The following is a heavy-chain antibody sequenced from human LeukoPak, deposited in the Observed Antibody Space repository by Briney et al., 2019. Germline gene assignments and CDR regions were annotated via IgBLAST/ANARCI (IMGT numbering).Heavy chain of an antibody. D-gene: IGHD3-16*02. V-gene: IGHV3-23*01. CDR3: ARVAFEDYVWGSYRPPYY. Sequence: PGGSLRLSCAASGFTFSSYAMSWVRQAPGKGLEWVSAISGSGGSTYYADSVKGRFTFSRDNSKNTLYLQMNSLRAEDTAVYYCARVAFEDYVWGSYRPPYYWGQGTLVTVSS. J-gene: IGHJ4*02. CDR2: ISGSGGST. CDR1: GFTFSSYA.